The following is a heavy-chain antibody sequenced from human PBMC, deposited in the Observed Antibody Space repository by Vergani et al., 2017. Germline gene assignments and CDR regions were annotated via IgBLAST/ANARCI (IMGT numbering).Heavy chain of an antibody. J-gene: IGHJ5*02. Sequence: QVQLVQSGAEVKKPGSSVMVSCKASGGTFSSYAISWVRQAPGQGLEWMGRIIPIFGTANYAQKFQGRVTITADESTSTAYMELSSLRSEDTAVYYCARXRGYSSSWYGWFDPWGQGTLVTVSS. V-gene: IGHV1-69*13. CDR3: ARXRGYSSSWYGWFDP. CDR1: GGTFSSYA. CDR2: IIPIFGTA. D-gene: IGHD6-13*01.